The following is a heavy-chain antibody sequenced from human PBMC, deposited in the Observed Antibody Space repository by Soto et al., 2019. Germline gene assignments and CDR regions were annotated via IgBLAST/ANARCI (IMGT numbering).Heavy chain of an antibody. D-gene: IGHD6-13*01. CDR2: ISSSSSYI. J-gene: IGHJ6*03. V-gene: IGHV3-21*01. CDR3: ARGLSSRRAYYYYYMGV. Sequence: EVQLVESGGGLVKPGGSLRLSCAASGFTFSSYSMNWVRQAPGKGLEWVSSISSSSSYIYYAASVKGRFTISRDNAKNSLYLQMNSLRAEDTAVYYCARGLSSRRAYYYYYMGVWGKGTTVTVSS. CDR1: GFTFSSYS.